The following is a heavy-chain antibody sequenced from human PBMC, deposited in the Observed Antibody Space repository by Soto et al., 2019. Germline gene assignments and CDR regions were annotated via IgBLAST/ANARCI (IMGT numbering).Heavy chain of an antibody. CDR3: ARDHHRYSGYDYVDY. Sequence: QVQLVESGGGLVKPGGSLRLSCVASGFTFSDYYMSWIRQAPGQGLECVSYISSSSSDTNYADSVKGRFTIYRDNAKNSLYLQMNSLRAEDTALYYCARDHHRYSGYDYVDYWGQGTLVTVSS. J-gene: IGHJ4*02. V-gene: IGHV3-11*05. CDR1: GFTFSDYY. D-gene: IGHD5-12*01. CDR2: ISSSSSDT.